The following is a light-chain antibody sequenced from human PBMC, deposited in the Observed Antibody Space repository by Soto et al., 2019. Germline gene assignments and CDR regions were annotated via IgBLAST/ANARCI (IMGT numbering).Light chain of an antibody. V-gene: IGKV3-11*01. J-gene: IGKJ5*01. Sequence: EIVLTQSPATLSLSPGERATLSCRASQTVSSYLLWYQQKPGPAPRLLIYDASNRASGTPARFSGSGSETDFTLTISSLEPEDFAVYYCQHRMNWPLTFGQGTRLEIK. CDR1: QTVSSY. CDR3: QHRMNWPLT. CDR2: DAS.